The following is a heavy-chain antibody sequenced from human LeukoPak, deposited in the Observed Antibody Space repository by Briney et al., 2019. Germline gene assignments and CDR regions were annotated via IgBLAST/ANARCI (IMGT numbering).Heavy chain of an antibody. CDR2: IYYSGST. J-gene: IGHJ4*02. CDR3: ARDPHYDFWSGHFDY. Sequence: SETLSLTCTVSGGSISSYYWSWIRQPPGKGLEWIGYIYYSGSTNYNPSLKSRVTISVDTSKNQLSLKLSSVTAADTAVYYCARDPHYDFWSGHFDYWGQGTLVTVSS. CDR1: GGSISSYY. D-gene: IGHD3-3*01. V-gene: IGHV4-59*01.